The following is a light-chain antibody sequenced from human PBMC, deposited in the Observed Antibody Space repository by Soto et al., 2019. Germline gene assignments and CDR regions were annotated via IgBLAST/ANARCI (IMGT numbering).Light chain of an antibody. CDR2: GAS. V-gene: IGKV3-11*01. CDR1: QTVSKY. J-gene: IGKJ2*01. Sequence: EIVLTQSPATLSLSPGERATLSCRASQTVSKYLAWYQQKPGQAPRLLIYGASNRAPGVPARFSGGGSGTDFTRTIRSLEPEDFAVYYCQQRSTWPLSTFGQETKL. CDR3: QQRSTWPLST.